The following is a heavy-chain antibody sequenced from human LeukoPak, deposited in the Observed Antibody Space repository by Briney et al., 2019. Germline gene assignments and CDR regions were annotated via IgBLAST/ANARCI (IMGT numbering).Heavy chain of an antibody. V-gene: IGHV1-2*02. CDR1: GYTFTGYY. D-gene: IGHD3-3*01. J-gene: IGHJ4*02. CDR3: ARDFEWGVYDFWSGFGD. Sequence: GASVKVSCKASGYTFTGYYMHWGRQAPGQGLEWMGWINPNSGGTNYAQTFQGRGTMTRDTSISTAYMELSRLRSDDTAVYYCARDFEWGVYDFWSGFGDWGQGTLVTVSS. CDR2: INPNSGGT.